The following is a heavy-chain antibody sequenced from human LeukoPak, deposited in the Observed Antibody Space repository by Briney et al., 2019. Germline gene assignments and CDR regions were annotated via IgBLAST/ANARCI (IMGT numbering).Heavy chain of an antibody. J-gene: IGHJ6*03. Sequence: GGSLRLSCAASGFTFSSYSMNWVRQAPGKGLEWVANIKQDGSEKYYVDSVKGRFTISRDNGKNSLYLQMNSLRVEDTAVYYCAREGYDILTGYYYYYYYMDVWGKGTTVTISS. D-gene: IGHD3-9*01. V-gene: IGHV3-7*01. CDR2: IKQDGSEK. CDR1: GFTFSSYS. CDR3: AREGYDILTGYYYYYYYMDV.